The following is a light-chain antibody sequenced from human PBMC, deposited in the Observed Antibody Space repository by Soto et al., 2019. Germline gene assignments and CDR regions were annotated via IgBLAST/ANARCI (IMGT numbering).Light chain of an antibody. CDR2: GAS. Sequence: EIVLQQSPGPLSLSPGVRDTLSCRASPSVGIALSWYQQKPGQAPRLHFYGASNRATAIPDRFSGSGFGTDFTLTITRLEPEDFAVYYCQQYGDSPQTFGPGTKVEI. CDR3: QQYGDSPQT. J-gene: IGKJ1*01. V-gene: IGKV3-20*01. CDR1: PSVGIA.